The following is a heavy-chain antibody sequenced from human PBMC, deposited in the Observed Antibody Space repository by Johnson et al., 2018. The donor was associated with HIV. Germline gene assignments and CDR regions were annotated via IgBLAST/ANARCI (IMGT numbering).Heavy chain of an antibody. J-gene: IGHJ3*02. CDR3: ARDRSENAFDI. CDR2: LTSGGDT. CDR1: RFSFSPFG. V-gene: IGHV3-NL1*01. Sequence: QVQLVESGGGVVQPGRSLRLSCEASRFSFSPFGMHWVRQAPGKGLEWVSVLTSGGDTWYADSVTGRFIISRDNSKNTLYLQMNSLRAEDTAVYYCARDRSENAFDIWGQGTMVTVSS.